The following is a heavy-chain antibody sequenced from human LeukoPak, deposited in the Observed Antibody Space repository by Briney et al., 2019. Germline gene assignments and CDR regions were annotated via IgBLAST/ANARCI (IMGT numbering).Heavy chain of an antibody. V-gene: IGHV3-48*01. D-gene: IGHD6-19*01. CDR3: AREGYSSGSGNYYYYMDV. CDR2: ISSSSSTI. Sequence: GGSLRLSCAASGFTFSSYGMSWVRQAPGKGLEWVSYISSSSSTIYYADSVKGRFTISRDNAKNSLYLQMNSLRAEDTAVYYCAREGYSSGSGNYYYYMDVWGKGTTVTVSS. J-gene: IGHJ6*03. CDR1: GFTFSSYG.